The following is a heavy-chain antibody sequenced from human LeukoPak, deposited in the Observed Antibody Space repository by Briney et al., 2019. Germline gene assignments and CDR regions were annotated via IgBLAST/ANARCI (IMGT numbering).Heavy chain of an antibody. CDR3: ARDLNAYYFDY. J-gene: IGHJ4*02. CDR1: GYTFTSYG. CDR2: ISAYNGNT. Sequence: APVKVSCKASGYTFTSYGISWVRQAPGQGLEWMGWISAYNGNTNYAQKLQGRVTMTTDTSTSTAYMELSSLRSEDTAVYYCARDLNAYYFDYWGQGTLVTVSS. V-gene: IGHV1-18*01.